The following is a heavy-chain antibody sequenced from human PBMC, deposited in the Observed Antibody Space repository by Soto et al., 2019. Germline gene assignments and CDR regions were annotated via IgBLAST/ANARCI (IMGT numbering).Heavy chain of an antibody. CDR1: GFTFSSYG. CDR2: IWYDGSNK. V-gene: IGHV3-33*01. J-gene: IGHJ3*02. CDR3: AGDPLYDILTGYYGGGGDAFDI. Sequence: GGSLRLSCAASGFTFSSYGMHWVRQAPGKGLEWVAVIWYDGSNKYYADSVKGRFTISRDNSKNTLYLQMNSLRAEDTAVYYWAGDPLYDILTGYYGGGGDAFDIWGQGTMVTVSS. D-gene: IGHD3-9*01.